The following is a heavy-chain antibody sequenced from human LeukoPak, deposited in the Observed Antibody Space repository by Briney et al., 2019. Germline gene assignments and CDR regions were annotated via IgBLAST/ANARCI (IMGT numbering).Heavy chain of an antibody. V-gene: IGHV5-51*01. D-gene: IGHD2-15*01. J-gene: IGHJ5*02. Sequence: GESLKISCKGSGYRFSNYWIGWVRHMPGKGLEWMGMIYPGDSDIRYSPSFQGQVTISADKSISTAYLQWSSLKASDTAMYYCARQEYCSGGSCYTWFDPWGQGTLVTVSS. CDR2: IYPGDSDI. CDR3: ARQEYCSGGSCYTWFDP. CDR1: GYRFSNYW.